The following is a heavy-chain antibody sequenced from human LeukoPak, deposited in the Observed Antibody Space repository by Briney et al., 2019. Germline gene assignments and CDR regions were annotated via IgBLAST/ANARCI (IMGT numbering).Heavy chain of an antibody. D-gene: IGHD3-3*01. J-gene: IGHJ5*02. CDR3: AKNGQSGFSFDP. CDR2: IYYSGST. V-gene: IGHV4-39*01. Sequence: SETLSLTCTVSGGSISSSSYYWGWIRQPPGKGLGWIGSIYYSGSTYYNPSLKSRVTISVDTSKNQFSLKLNSVTAADTAVYYCAKNGQSGFSFDPWGQGTLVTVSS. CDR1: GGSISSSSYY.